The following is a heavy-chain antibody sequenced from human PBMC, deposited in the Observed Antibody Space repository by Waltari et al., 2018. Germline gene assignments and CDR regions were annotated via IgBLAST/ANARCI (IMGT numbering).Heavy chain of an antibody. J-gene: IGHJ4*02. Sequence: EVQLVESGGGLVKPGGSLRLSCVVSGFTFSNGWMSWVRQVPGKGLEWVGRIKSRVYGGTTDYAAPVKGRFIISRDDSRNTLFLQINSLKTEDTAMYYCTTEYYYDSNGLFDYWGQGTLVTVSS. V-gene: IGHV3-15*01. D-gene: IGHD3-22*01. CDR2: IKSRVYGGTT. CDR1: GFTFSNGW. CDR3: TTEYYYDSNGLFDY.